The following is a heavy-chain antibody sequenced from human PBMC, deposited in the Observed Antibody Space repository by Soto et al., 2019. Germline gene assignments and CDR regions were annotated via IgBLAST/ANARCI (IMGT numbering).Heavy chain of an antibody. D-gene: IGHD1-26*01. V-gene: IGHV3-23*01. CDR3: AKDLTVGALTAFDY. Sequence: ASLRLSCAASGFTFSNYAMSWVRQAPGKGLEWVSEISGSGASSYYADSVKGRFTISRDNSKNTLDLHMNGLRAEDTAIYYCAKDLTVGALTAFDYWGQGTLVTVSS. CDR1: GFTFSNYA. J-gene: IGHJ4*02. CDR2: ISGSGASS.